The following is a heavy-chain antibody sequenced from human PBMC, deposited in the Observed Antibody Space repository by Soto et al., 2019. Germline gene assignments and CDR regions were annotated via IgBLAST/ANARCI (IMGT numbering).Heavy chain of an antibody. J-gene: IGHJ6*02. Sequence: SVKVSCKASGGTFSSYAISWVRQAPGQGLEWMGGIIPIFGTANYAQKFQGRVTITADESTSTAYMELSSLRSEDTAVYYCARGPSGRYYYYYGMDVWGQGTTVTVSS. CDR1: GGTFSSYA. CDR3: ARGPSGRYYYYYGMDV. CDR2: IIPIFGTA. D-gene: IGHD1-26*01. V-gene: IGHV1-69*13.